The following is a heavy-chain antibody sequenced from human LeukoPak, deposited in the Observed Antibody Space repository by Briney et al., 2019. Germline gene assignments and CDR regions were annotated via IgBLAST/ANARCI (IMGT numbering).Heavy chain of an antibody. D-gene: IGHD2-15*01. CDR3: ARSGSWYSYFDY. V-gene: IGHV3-21*01. Sequence: GGSLRLSCVASGFSVSGKFMSWVRQAPGKGLEWVSSISSSSSYIYYADSVKGRFTISRDNAKNSLYLQMNSLRAEDTAVYYCARSGSWYSYFDYWGQGTLVTVSS. CDR2: ISSSSSYI. J-gene: IGHJ4*02. CDR1: GFSVSGKF.